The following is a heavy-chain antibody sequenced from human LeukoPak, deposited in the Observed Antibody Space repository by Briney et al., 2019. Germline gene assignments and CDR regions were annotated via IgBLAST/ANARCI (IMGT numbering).Heavy chain of an antibody. CDR2: INNDGSST. CDR3: ARDPYSGGYGDYYYYYMDL. CDR1: GFTFSDYW. Sequence: GGSLRLSCAASGFTFSDYWMHWVRQAPGKGLMCVARINNDGSSTSYADSVRGRFTISRDNAKNTLYLQMNSLTTEDTAVYYCARDPYSGGYGDYYYYYMDLWGQGTTVTISS. D-gene: IGHD1-26*01. V-gene: IGHV3-74*01. J-gene: IGHJ6*03.